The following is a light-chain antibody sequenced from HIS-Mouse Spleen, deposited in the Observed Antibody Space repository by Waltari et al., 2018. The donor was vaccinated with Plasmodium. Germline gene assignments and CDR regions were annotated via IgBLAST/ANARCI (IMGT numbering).Light chain of an antibody. CDR2: AAS. CDR1: QSISSY. Sequence: DIQMTQSPSSLSASVGDRVTITCRASQSISSYLNWYQQKPGKAPKLLIYAASSLQSGVPSRFSGSGSGTDFTLTISSLQPEDFATYYYQQYNSYSYTFGQGTKLEIK. CDR3: QQYNSYSYT. V-gene: IGKV1-39*01. J-gene: IGKJ2*01.